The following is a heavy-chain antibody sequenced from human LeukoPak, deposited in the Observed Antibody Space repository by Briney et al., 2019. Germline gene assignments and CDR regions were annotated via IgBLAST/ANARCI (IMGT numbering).Heavy chain of an antibody. Sequence: PGGSLRLSCAASEFIFSSYGMSWVRQAPGKGLEWVSAISASGGGTYYADSVKGRFTISRDNSRNTLYLQMNSLRAEDTAIYYCAKEVTPGALLYGPFDYWDQGTLVTVSS. CDR2: ISASGGGT. D-gene: IGHD4-23*01. CDR1: EFIFSSYG. CDR3: AKEVTPGALLYGPFDY. J-gene: IGHJ4*02. V-gene: IGHV3-23*01.